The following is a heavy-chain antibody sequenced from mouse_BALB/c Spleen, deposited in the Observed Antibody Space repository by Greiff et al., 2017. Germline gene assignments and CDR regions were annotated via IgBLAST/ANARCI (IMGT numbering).Heavy chain of an antibody. CDR3: ASPFTTVVARYYAMDY. CDR1: GFNIKDTY. D-gene: IGHD1-1*01. Sequence: VQLQQSGAELVKPGASVKLSCTASGFNIKDTYMHWVKQRPEQGLEWIGRIDPANGNTIYDPKFQGKASITADTSSNTAYLQLSSLTSEDTAVYYCASPFTTVVARYYAMDYWGQGTSVTVSS. V-gene: IGHV14-3*02. J-gene: IGHJ4*01. CDR2: IDPANGNT.